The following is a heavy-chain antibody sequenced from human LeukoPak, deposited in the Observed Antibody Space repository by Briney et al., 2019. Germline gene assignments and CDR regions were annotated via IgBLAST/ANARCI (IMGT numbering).Heavy chain of an antibody. J-gene: IGHJ4*02. CDR2: ISSSGSTI. D-gene: IGHD5-18*01. CDR1: GFTFSRFG. CDR3: AREERDYGDTAMVSLFDY. Sequence: PGRSLRLSCAASGFTFSRFGMHWVRQAPGKGLEWVSYISSSGSTIYYADSVKGRFTISRDNAKNSLYLQMNSLRAEDTAVYYCAREERDYGDTAMVSLFDYWGQGTLVTVSS. V-gene: IGHV3-48*03.